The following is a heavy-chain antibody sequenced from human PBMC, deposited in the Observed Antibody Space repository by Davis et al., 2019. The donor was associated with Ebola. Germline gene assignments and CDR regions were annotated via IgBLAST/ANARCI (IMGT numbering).Heavy chain of an antibody. V-gene: IGHV3-66*02. CDR2: IYSGGST. CDR1: GFTVSSNY. CDR3: ARSDFWSGSNWFDP. Sequence: GESLKISCAASGFTVSSNYMSWVRQAPGKGLEWVSVIYSGGSTYYADSVKGRFTISRDNSKNTLYLQMNSLRAEDTAVYYCARSDFWSGSNWFDPWGQGTLVTVSS. J-gene: IGHJ5*02. D-gene: IGHD3-3*01.